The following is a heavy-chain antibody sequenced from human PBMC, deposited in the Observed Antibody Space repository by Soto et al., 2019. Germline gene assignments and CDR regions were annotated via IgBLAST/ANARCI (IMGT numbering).Heavy chain of an antibody. CDR2: IYWDDDK. Sequence: QITLKESGPTLVKPPQTLTLTCTFSGFSLSTSGVGVGWIRQPPGKALEWLALIYWDDDKRYSPSLKSRLTITKDTSKNQVVLTMTNMDPVDTATYYCAHRPGGFLEWSPGMDVWGQGTTVTVSS. CDR1: GFSLSTSGVG. J-gene: IGHJ6*02. CDR3: AHRPGGFLEWSPGMDV. D-gene: IGHD3-3*01. V-gene: IGHV2-5*02.